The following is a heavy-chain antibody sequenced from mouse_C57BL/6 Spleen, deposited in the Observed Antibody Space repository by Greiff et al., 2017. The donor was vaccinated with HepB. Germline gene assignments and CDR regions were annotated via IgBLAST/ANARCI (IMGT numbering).Heavy chain of an antibody. CDR3: ARSIYYGNYIDY. Sequence: VQLQQPGAELVGPGSSVKLSCKASGYTFTSYWMHWVKQRPIQGLEWIGNIDPSDSETHYNQKFKDKATLTVDKSSSTAYMQLSSLTSEDSAVYYCARSIYYGNYIDYWGQGTTLTVSS. CDR1: GYTFTSYW. CDR2: IDPSDSET. D-gene: IGHD2-1*01. V-gene: IGHV1-52*01. J-gene: IGHJ2*01.